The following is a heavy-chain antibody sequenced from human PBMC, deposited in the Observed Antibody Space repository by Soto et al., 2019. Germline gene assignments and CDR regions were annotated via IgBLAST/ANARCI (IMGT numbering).Heavy chain of an antibody. Sequence: ACVVTVSSYPISWDRPKTGKGLKWVSAISGSGGSTYYADSVKGRFTISRDNSRNTLYLQMNSLRAEDTAVYYCVRVAGKQLVRRGFYYYYFDAWGYGNTVTVS. V-gene: IGHV3-23*01. CDR2: ISGSGGST. J-gene: IGHJ6*03. CDR1: VVTVSSYP. D-gene: IGHD6-6*01. CDR3: VRVAGKQLVRRGFYYYYFDA.